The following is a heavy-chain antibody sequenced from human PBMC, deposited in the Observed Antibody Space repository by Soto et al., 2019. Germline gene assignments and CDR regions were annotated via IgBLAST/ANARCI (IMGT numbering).Heavy chain of an antibody. CDR3: ASWREVVAAMRSAAHEWFDP. Sequence: SETLSLTCTVSGGSVSSGSYYWSWIRQPPGKGLEWIGYIYYSGSTNYNPSLKSRVTISVDTSKNQFSLKLSSVTAADTAVYYCASWREVVAAMRSAAHEWFDPWGQGTLVTVSS. J-gene: IGHJ5*02. V-gene: IGHV4-61*01. CDR1: GGSVSSGSYY. CDR2: IYYSGST. D-gene: IGHD2-15*01.